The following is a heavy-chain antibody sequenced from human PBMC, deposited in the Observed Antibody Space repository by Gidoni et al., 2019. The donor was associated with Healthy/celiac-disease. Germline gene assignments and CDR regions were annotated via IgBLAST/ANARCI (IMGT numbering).Heavy chain of an antibody. CDR3: AKGYRGSGY. V-gene: IGHV3-30*18. CDR2: ISYDGSNK. CDR1: GFSFSSYG. D-gene: IGHD6-25*01. J-gene: IGHJ4*02. Sequence: QVQLVESGGGVVQPGRSLRLSCAAPGFSFSSYGMHWVRQAPGKWLEWVAVISYDGSNKYYADSVKGRFTISRDNSKNTLYLQMNSLRPEDTAVYYCAKGYRGSGYWGQGTLVSVSS.